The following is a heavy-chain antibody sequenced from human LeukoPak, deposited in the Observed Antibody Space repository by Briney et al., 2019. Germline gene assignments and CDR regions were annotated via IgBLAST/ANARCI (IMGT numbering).Heavy chain of an antibody. V-gene: IGHV3-23*01. Sequence: PGGSLRLSCAASGFTFNNYALSWVRQAPGKGLEWVSGTRGSGASTYYADSVKGRFTISRDNSKNTVYLQMNSLRAEDTAVYYCAKDAPSGIIGSRGFDYWGQGTLVTVSS. CDR3: AKDAPSGIIGSRGFDY. D-gene: IGHD1-20*01. CDR2: TRGSGAST. J-gene: IGHJ4*02. CDR1: GFTFNNYA.